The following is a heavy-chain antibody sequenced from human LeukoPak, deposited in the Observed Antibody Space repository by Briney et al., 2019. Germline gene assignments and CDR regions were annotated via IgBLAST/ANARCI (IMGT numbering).Heavy chain of an antibody. CDR2: IKQGGSEK. CDR1: GFTFTDYW. Sequence: SGESLRLSCVASGFTFTDYWMSWVRQAPGKGLEWVANIKQGGSEKYYVDSVKGRFTISRDNAKNSLYLQMNSLRAEDTAVYYCARDMTTATTCYLEHWGQGTLVTVSS. D-gene: IGHD4-17*01. V-gene: IGHV3-7*01. CDR3: ARDMTTATTCYLEH. J-gene: IGHJ1*01.